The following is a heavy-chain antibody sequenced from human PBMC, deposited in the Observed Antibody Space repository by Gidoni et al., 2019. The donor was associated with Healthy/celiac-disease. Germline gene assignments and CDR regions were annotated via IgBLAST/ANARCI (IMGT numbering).Heavy chain of an antibody. CDR2: IKQDGSEK. D-gene: IGHD3-22*01. CDR3: AREYYYDSSGYLAPFDY. Sequence: EVQLVESGGGLVQPGGSLRLSCAASGFTFSSYWMSWVRQAPGKGLEWVANIKQDGSEKYYVDSVKGRFTISRDNAKNSLYLQMNSLRAEDTAVYYCAREYYYDSSGYLAPFDYWGQGTLVTVSS. CDR1: GFTFSSYW. J-gene: IGHJ4*02. V-gene: IGHV3-7*01.